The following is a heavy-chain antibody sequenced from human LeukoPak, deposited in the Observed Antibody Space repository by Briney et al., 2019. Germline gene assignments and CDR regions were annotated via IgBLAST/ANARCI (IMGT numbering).Heavy chain of an antibody. D-gene: IGHD2-8*02. J-gene: IGHJ4*02. CDR3: ASGGKYCTGGACYGD. CDR1: GFIVSSDY. V-gene: IGHV3-53*01. Sequence: PGGSLRLSCAASGFIVSSDYISWVRQTPGKGLEWVSVIYSGGSTFYADSVKGRFTISRDSSKNTVYLQMNSLRAEDTAVYYCASGGKYCTGGACYGDWGQGTLVTVSS. CDR2: IYSGGST.